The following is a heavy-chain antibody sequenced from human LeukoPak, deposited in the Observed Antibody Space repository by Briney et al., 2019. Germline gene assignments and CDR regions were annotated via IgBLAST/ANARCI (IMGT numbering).Heavy chain of an antibody. CDR2: IVGSSRYI. J-gene: IGHJ4*02. CDR3: ARDGDSTASVSFSDY. D-gene: IGHD4-17*01. CDR1: GFTFSSYS. V-gene: IGHV3-21*01. Sequence: GGSLRLSCAASGFTFSSYSMNWVRQAPGKGLEWVSSIVGSSRYIYYADSVKGRFTISRDNAKNSLYLQMNSLRAEDTAVYFCARDGDSTASVSFSDYWGQGSLVTVSS.